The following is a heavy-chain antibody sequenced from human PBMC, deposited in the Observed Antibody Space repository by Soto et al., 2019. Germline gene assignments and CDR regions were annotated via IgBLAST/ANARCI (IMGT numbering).Heavy chain of an antibody. CDR3: ARRYGNYAMDV. CDR2: IRSSSEHI. Sequence: EVQLVESGGGLVKPGGSLRLSCAASGFTFSSYSMNWVRQAPGKGLEWVSSIRSSSEHIYHADSVKGRFTISRDNAENSLYLQMNSLRAEDTAVYYCARRYGNYAMDVWGKGTTVTVSS. D-gene: IGHD1-1*01. V-gene: IGHV3-21*01. CDR1: GFTFSSYS. J-gene: IGHJ6*04.